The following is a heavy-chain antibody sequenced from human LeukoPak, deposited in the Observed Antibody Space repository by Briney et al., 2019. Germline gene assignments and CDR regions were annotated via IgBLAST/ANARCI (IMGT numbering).Heavy chain of an antibody. CDR1: GYTFTGYY. Sequence: ASVKVSCKASGYTFTGYYMHWVRQAPGQGLEWMGWINPNSGGTNYAQKFRGRVTMTRDTSISTAYMELSRLRSDDTAVYYCARGGVVPAAIRNNWFDPWGQGTLVTVSS. CDR3: ARGGVVPAAIRNNWFDP. D-gene: IGHD2-2*02. V-gene: IGHV1-2*02. CDR2: INPNSGGT. J-gene: IGHJ5*02.